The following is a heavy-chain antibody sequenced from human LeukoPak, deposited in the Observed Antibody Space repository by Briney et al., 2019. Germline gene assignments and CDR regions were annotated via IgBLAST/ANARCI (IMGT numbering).Heavy chain of an antibody. J-gene: IGHJ5*02. V-gene: IGHV1-18*01. CDR2: ISAYNGNT. Sequence: GASVKVSCKASGYTFTTYGISRVRQAPGQGLEWMGWISAYNGNTNYAQKLQGRVTMTTDTSTSTAYMELRSLRSDDTAVYYCARSLIIGAPAALGWFDPWGQGTLVTVSS. CDR1: GYTFTTYG. CDR3: ARSLIIGAPAALGWFDP. D-gene: IGHD2-2*01.